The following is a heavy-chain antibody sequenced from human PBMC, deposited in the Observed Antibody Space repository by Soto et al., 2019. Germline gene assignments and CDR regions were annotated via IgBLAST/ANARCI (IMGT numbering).Heavy chain of an antibody. Sequence: SETLSLTCTVSGGSISSSSYYWGWIRQPPGKGLEWIGSIYYSGSTYYNPSLKSRVTISVDTSKNQFSLRLSSVTAADTAVYYCARQPYSSGWYYGGTNWFDPWGQGTLVTVSS. CDR3: ARQPYSSGWYYGGTNWFDP. CDR2: IYYSGST. V-gene: IGHV4-39*01. J-gene: IGHJ5*02. D-gene: IGHD6-19*01. CDR1: GGSISSSSYY.